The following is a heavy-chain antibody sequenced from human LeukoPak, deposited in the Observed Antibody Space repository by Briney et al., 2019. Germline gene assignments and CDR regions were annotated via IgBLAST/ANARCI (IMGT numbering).Heavy chain of an antibody. V-gene: IGHV4-34*01. D-gene: IGHD1-26*01. CDR2: INHSGST. CDR1: GGSFSGYY. Sequence: SETLSLTCAVDGGSFSGYYWSWIRQPPGKGLEWIGEINHSGSTNYNPSLKSRVTISVDTSKNQFSLKLSSVTAADTAVYYCASVRIVGATRYFDYWGQGTLVTVSS. CDR3: ASVRIVGATRYFDY. J-gene: IGHJ4*02.